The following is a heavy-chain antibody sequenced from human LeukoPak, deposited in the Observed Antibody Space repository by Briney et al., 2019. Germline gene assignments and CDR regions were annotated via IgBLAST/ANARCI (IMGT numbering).Heavy chain of an antibody. J-gene: IGHJ6*03. V-gene: IGHV3-23*01. D-gene: IGHD6-19*01. CDR2: VSTTGGST. CDR1: GFTFSSYG. CDR3: AKCSGWFVRGKDYYYYYMDV. Sequence: PGGSLRLSCAASGFTFSSYGMSWVRQAPGKGLEWVSTVSTTGGSTYYADSVKGRFIISRDNSKDTLYLQMNSLRAEDTAVYYCAKCSGWFVRGKDYYYYYMDVWGKGTTVTVSS.